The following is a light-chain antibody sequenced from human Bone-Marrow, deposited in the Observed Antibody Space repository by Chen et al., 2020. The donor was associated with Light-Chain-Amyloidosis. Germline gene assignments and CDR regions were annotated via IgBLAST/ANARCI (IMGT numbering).Light chain of an antibody. CDR1: NIGSTS. CDR2: DDS. CDR3: QVWDGRSDRPV. J-gene: IGLJ3*02. Sequence: SYVLTQPSSVSVAPGQTATIACGGNNIGSTSVHWYQQTPGQAPLLVVYDDSDRPSGIPERGAGSNSGNTATLTSSRVEDGDEADYYCQVWDGRSDRPVFGGGTKLTVL. V-gene: IGLV3-21*02.